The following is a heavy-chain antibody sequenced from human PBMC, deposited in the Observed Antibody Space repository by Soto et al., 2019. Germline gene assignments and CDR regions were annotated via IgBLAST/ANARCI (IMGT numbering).Heavy chain of an antibody. J-gene: IGHJ6*02. CDR2: IVVGSGNT. CDR3: ARDPGYSSSSQPPTGFSAYYYYYYYGMDF. Sequence: ASVKVSCKASGFTFSSSAVQWVRQARGQRLEWIGWIVVGSGNTNYAQKIQERVTITRDMSTSTAYMELSSLRSEDTAVYYCARDPGYSSSSQPPTGFSAYYYYYYYGMDFWGQGTTVPVS. D-gene: IGHD6-6*01. CDR1: GFTFSSSA. V-gene: IGHV1-58*01.